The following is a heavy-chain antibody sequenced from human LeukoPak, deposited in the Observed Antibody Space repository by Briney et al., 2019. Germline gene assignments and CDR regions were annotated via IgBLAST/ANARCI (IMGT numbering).Heavy chain of an antibody. CDR1: GGSISSSSYY. V-gene: IGHV4-39*07. Sequence: SETLSLTCTVSGGSISSSSYYWGWIRQPPGKGLEWIGSIYYSGSTYYNPSLKSRVTISVDTSKNQFSLKLSSVTAADTAVYYCARHNGGQSDYWGQGTLVTVSS. D-gene: IGHD2-8*01. CDR2: IYYSGST. J-gene: IGHJ4*02. CDR3: ARHNGGQSDY.